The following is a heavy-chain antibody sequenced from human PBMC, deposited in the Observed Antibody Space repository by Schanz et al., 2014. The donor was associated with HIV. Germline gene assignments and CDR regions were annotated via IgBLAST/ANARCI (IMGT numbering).Heavy chain of an antibody. CDR3: ARGSCSGGTCYSGDH. CDR1: GYTFTNYA. Sequence: QVQLVQSGPEVKKPGASVTVSCKASGYTFTNYAINWVRQAPGQGLEWMGWISNYIGNTDYAQNLQGRVTMTADTFTKIAYMERRSLTSDDTAVYYCARGSCSGGTCYSGDHWGQGTLVTVSA. V-gene: IGHV1-18*01. CDR2: ISNYIGNT. D-gene: IGHD2-15*01. J-gene: IGHJ4*02.